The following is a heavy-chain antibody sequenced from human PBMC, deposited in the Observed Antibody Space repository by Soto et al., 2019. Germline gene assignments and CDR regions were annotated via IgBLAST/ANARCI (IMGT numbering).Heavy chain of an antibody. Sequence: SETLSLPCTVSAGSICDDYWSWIRQPQGKGLEWIGHISRSGSTNYNPSLKSRVTISVDTSKRQFSLKLSSVTAADTAVYYCAREARGVVSGMDIWGQGTTVSVSS. CDR2: ISRSGST. J-gene: IGHJ6*02. CDR3: AREARGVVSGMDI. CDR1: AGSICDDY. D-gene: IGHD3-10*01. V-gene: IGHV4-59*01.